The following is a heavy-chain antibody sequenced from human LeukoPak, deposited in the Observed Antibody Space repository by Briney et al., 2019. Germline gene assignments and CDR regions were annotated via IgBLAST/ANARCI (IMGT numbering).Heavy chain of an antibody. CDR1: GYTFTGYY. V-gene: IGHV1-2*02. J-gene: IGHJ4*02. Sequence: ASVKVSCKASGYTFTGYYIHWVRQAPGQGLEWMGWLNPNTGGTNYAQKFQGRVTMTRDTSISTAYMELGRLSSDDTAVYYCARGDGSGNSYGLIHDHWGQGTPVIVSS. D-gene: IGHD3-10*01. CDR3: ARGDGSGNSYGLIHDH. CDR2: LNPNTGGT.